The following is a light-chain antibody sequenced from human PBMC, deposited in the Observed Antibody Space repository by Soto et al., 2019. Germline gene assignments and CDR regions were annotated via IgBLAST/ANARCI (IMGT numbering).Light chain of an antibody. J-gene: IGLJ2*01. CDR2: EVS. Sequence: QSALTQPASVSESPGQSITISCTGTSSDVGGYNYVSWYQQHPGKAPKLMIYEVSNRPSGVSNRFSASKSGNTASLTISGLQAEDEADYYCSSYTSSSSVVFGGGTKLTVL. CDR3: SSYTSSSSVV. V-gene: IGLV2-14*01. CDR1: SSDVGGYNY.